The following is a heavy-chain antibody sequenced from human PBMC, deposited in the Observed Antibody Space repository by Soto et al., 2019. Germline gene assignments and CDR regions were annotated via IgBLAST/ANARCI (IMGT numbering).Heavy chain of an antibody. V-gene: IGHV4-30-4*01. CDR1: GGSITSDNYY. CDR2: IYATGST. CDR3: ARVQATYGSQCFDY. Sequence: PSETLSLTCTVSGGSITSDNYYWSWVRQRPGKGLEWIGFIYATGSTYYNPSLKSRVTISVDTSKDQFSLKVSSVTAADTAVYYCARVQATYGSQCFDYWGQGTLVTAPQ. J-gene: IGHJ4*02. D-gene: IGHD3-10*01.